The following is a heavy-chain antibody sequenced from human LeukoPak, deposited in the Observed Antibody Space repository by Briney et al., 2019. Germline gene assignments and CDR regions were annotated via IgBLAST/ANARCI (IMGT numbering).Heavy chain of an antibody. CDR2: ISYDGSNK. Sequence: PGRSLRLSCAASGFTFSSYAMHWVRQAPGKGLEWVAVISYDGSNKYYADSVKGRFTISRDNAKNSLYLQMNSLRAEDTAVYYCARRVVSSSSFDYWGQGTLVTVSS. V-gene: IGHV3-30*04. CDR3: ARRVVSSSSFDY. CDR1: GFTFSSYA. D-gene: IGHD6-13*01. J-gene: IGHJ4*02.